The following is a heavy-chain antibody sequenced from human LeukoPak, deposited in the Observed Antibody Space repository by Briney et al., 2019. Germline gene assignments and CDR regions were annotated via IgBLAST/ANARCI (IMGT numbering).Heavy chain of an antibody. J-gene: IGHJ3*02. CDR1: GFTFSNCS. Sequence: MPGGSLRLSCAASGFTFSNCSMNWVRQAPGKGLEWVSSISSSSTYIYYADSLEGRLTISRDNVRNSLYLQMNSLRAEDTAVYYCAVDYEGNLPFDIWGQGTMVTVSS. CDR3: AVDYEGNLPFDI. V-gene: IGHV3-21*01. CDR2: ISSSSTYI. D-gene: IGHD4-23*01.